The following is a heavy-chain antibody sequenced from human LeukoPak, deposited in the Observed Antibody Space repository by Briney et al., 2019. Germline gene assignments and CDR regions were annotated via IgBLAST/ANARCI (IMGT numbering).Heavy chain of an antibody. CDR3: ARDRGCSSTSCYWFYYMDV. CDR2: IIPIFGTA. V-gene: IGHV1-69*13. Sequence: SVKVSCKASGYTFTGYYMHWVRQAPGQGLEWMGGIIPIFGTANYAQKFQGRVTITADESTSTAYMELSSLRSEDTAAYYCARDRGCSSTSCYWFYYMDVWGKGTTVTVSS. J-gene: IGHJ6*03. D-gene: IGHD2-2*01. CDR1: GYTFTGYY.